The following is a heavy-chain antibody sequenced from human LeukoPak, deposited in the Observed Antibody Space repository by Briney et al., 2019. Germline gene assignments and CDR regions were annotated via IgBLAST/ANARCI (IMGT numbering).Heavy chain of an antibody. D-gene: IGHD4-17*01. CDR3: ARDRLTYGDHDAFDI. J-gene: IGHJ3*02. CDR1: GFTFSSYG. CDR2: IWYDGGNK. V-gene: IGHV3-33*01. Sequence: SGGSLRLSCAASGFTFSSYGMHWVRQAPGKGLEWVAFIWYDGGNKYYADSVKGRFTISRDNSKTTLYLQMNSLRAEDAAVYYCARDRLTYGDHDAFDIWGQGTMVTVSS.